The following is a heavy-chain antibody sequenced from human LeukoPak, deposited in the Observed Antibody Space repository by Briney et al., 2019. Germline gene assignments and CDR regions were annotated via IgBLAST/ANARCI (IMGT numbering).Heavy chain of an antibody. D-gene: IGHD2-2*01. Sequence: SETLSLTCTVSGGSISDYYWNWIRQPPGKGLEWIGNIHYSGSTNYNPSLKSRVTMSVDTSKNQFSLKLSSVTAADTAVYYCARDSHCSSTSCYWDYYGMDVWGQGTTVTVSS. CDR1: GGSISDYY. CDR2: IHYSGST. V-gene: IGHV4-59*01. J-gene: IGHJ6*02. CDR3: ARDSHCSSTSCYWDYYGMDV.